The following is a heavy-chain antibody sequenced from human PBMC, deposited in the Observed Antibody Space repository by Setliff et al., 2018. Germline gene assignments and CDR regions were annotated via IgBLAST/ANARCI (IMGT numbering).Heavy chain of an antibody. V-gene: IGHV3-7*01. D-gene: IGHD6-13*01. CDR1: GLSYINDW. J-gene: IGHJ4*02. Sequence: LRLSCTASGLSYINDWVSWVRQAPGKGLEWLASINPDGSEKYYVDSVKGRFTISRDNARNSLSLQMNSLRTEDTAVYYCVKDVVGYSSTWPKRDYFDYWGQGTLVTVSS. CDR2: INPDGSEK. CDR3: VKDVVGYSSTWPKRDYFDY.